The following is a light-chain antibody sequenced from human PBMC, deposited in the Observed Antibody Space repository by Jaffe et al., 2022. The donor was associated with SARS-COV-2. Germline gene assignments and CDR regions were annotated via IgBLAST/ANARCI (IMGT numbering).Light chain of an antibody. Sequence: DIQMTQSPSTLSASVGDRVTITCRASQSISSWLAWYQQKPGKAPKVLIYKASNLQSGVPSRFSGSGSGTEFTLTISSLQPDDFATFYCQQYGTYPWTFGQGTKVEIK. CDR3: QQYGTYPWT. V-gene: IGKV1-5*03. J-gene: IGKJ1*01. CDR2: KAS. CDR1: QSISSW.